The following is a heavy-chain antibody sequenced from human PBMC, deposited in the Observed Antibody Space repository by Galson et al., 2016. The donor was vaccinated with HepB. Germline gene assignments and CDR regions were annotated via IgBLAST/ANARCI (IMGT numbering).Heavy chain of an antibody. Sequence: SETLSLTCTVSGGSISSCNYYWGWIRQPPGKGLEWIGSIYYSGSTYYSPSLKSRVTISVDTSKNQFSLKLSSVTAADTAVYYCASRETFVYYWYFDLWGRGTLVTVSS. CDR2: IYYSGST. J-gene: IGHJ2*01. CDR1: GGSISSCNYY. CDR3: ASRETFVYYWYFDL. V-gene: IGHV4-39*01.